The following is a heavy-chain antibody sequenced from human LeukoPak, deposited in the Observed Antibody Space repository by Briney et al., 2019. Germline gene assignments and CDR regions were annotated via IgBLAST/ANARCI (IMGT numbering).Heavy chain of an antibody. D-gene: IGHD3-9*01. CDR3: AKEAGLRYFDWLFPGGNYFDY. CDR1: GFTFSSCG. Sequence: PGRSLRLSCAASGFTFSSCGMHWIRQAPGKGLEWVAVASYDGINKYYADSMKGRFTISRDNSKNTLYLQMNSLRAEDTAVYYCAKEAGLRYFDWLFPGGNYFDYWGQGTLVTVSS. J-gene: IGHJ4*02. V-gene: IGHV3-30*18. CDR2: ASYDGINK.